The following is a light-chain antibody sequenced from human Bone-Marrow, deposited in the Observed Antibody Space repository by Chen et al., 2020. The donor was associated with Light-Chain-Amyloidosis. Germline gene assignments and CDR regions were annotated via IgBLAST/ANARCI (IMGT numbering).Light chain of an antibody. CDR1: SSNIGAGYV. V-gene: IGLV1-40*01. Sequence: QSVLTQPPSVSGAPGQRVTISGTGSSSNIGAGYVVHWYQQLPGTAPKLLIYGNSNRPSGVPDRFSGSKSGTSASLSITGLQAEDEADYYCQSYDSSLSVYVVFGGGTKLTVL. CDR3: QSYDSSLSVYVV. J-gene: IGLJ2*01. CDR2: GNS.